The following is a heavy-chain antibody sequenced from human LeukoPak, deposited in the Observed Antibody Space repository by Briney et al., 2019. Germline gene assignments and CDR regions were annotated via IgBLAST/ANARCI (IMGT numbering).Heavy chain of an antibody. CDR3: AKDGSSAYFDY. D-gene: IGHD6-6*01. Sequence: GGSLRLSCAASGFTFSSYGMHWVRQAPGKGLEWVAVISYDGSNKYYADSVKGRFTISRDNSKNTLYLQMNSLRAEDTAVYYCAKDGSSAYFDYWGQGTLVTVSS. CDR2: ISYDGSNK. CDR1: GFTFSSYG. J-gene: IGHJ4*02. V-gene: IGHV3-30*18.